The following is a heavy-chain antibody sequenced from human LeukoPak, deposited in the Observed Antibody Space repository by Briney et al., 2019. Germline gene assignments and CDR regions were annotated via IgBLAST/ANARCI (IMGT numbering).Heavy chain of an antibody. Sequence: GGSLRLSCAASGFTFSSFWMSWIRQAPGKGLEWVANIKQDGSEKYYLDSVKGRFTISRDNAKNSLYLQMNSLRAEDSAVYYCARIAVAGIDYWGQGTLVTVSS. CDR1: GFTFSSFW. CDR3: ARIAVAGIDY. V-gene: IGHV3-7*01. J-gene: IGHJ4*02. D-gene: IGHD6-19*01. CDR2: IKQDGSEK.